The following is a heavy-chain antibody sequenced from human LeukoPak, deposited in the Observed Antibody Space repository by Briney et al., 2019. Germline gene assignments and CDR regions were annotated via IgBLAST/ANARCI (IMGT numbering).Heavy chain of an antibody. CDR3: TTVGIGIYDYVWGTSLFFDY. CDR1: GFTFNNAW. D-gene: IGHD3-16*01. Sequence: GGSLRLSCAASGFTFNNAWMSWVRQAPGKGLEWVGRIKTKTDGGTTDYAAPVKGRFTISRDDSKSTLYLQMNSLKTEDTAVYYCTTVGIGIYDYVWGTSLFFDYWGQGTLVTVSS. V-gene: IGHV3-15*01. CDR2: IKTKTDGGTT. J-gene: IGHJ4*02.